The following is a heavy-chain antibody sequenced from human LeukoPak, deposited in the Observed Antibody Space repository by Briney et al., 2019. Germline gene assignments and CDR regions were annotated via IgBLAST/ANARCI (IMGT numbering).Heavy chain of an antibody. J-gene: IGHJ4*02. V-gene: IGHV3-49*03. Sequence: GGAPRFSFTSFWFTLGGYGMCWFRQAPGTGVEWVGFIRSKAFGGTPEYAASVKGRFTISRDDSKSIAYLQMNSLKTEDAAVYYCSREYFDWLWGQGTLVTVSS. CDR3: SREYFDWL. D-gene: IGHD3-9*01. CDR2: IRSKAFGGTP. CDR1: WFTLGGYG.